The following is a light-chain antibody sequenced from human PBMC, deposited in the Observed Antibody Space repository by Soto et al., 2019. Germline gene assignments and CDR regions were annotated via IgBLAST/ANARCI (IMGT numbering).Light chain of an antibody. Sequence: QSALTQPASVSASPGQSITIPCTGTSSDVGSYNLVSWFQQHPGKVPKLLIYEGTKRPSGLSDRFSGSKSGNTASLTISGLPDEDEADYYCYSDAGENLYVFGTGTKLTVL. CDR2: EGT. CDR1: SSDVGSYNL. J-gene: IGLJ1*01. CDR3: YSDAGENLYV. V-gene: IGLV2-23*01.